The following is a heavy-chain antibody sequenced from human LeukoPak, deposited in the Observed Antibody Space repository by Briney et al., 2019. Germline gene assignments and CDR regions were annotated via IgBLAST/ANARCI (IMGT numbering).Heavy chain of an antibody. Sequence: GGSLRLSCAASGFTFSSYSMNWVRQAPGKGLEWVSSISSSSYIYYADSVKGRFTISRDNAKNSLYLQMNSLRAEDTAVYYCARVVCSGGSCYSQGAFDIWGQGTMVTVSS. V-gene: IGHV3-21*01. J-gene: IGHJ3*02. CDR2: ISSSSYI. CDR1: GFTFSSYS. D-gene: IGHD2-15*01. CDR3: ARVVCSGGSCYSQGAFDI.